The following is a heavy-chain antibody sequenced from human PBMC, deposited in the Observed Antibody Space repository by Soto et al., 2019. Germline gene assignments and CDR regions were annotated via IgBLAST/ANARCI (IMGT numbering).Heavy chain of an antibody. CDR1: GYSFTSLD. CDR2: MQPSTGRT. D-gene: IGHD1-26*01. V-gene: IGHV1-8*01. J-gene: IGHJ4*02. CDR3: ARGVSAGVDY. Sequence: QVQLVQSGAEVREPGASVKVSCKASGYSFTSLDINWVRQTAGQGLEWMGWMQPSTGRTGYAQKFRVRVTMTRDTSINTAYMELTTLTSDDTAFYYCARGVSAGVDYWGQGTLVTVSS.